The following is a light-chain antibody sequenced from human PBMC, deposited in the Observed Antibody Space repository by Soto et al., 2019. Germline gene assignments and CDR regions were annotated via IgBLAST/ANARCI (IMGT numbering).Light chain of an antibody. CDR2: AAS. CDR1: QIIRGS. CDR3: QQYFSIPRT. V-gene: IGKV1-39*01. J-gene: IGKJ4*01. Sequence: DIQITQSASSLCASVVDRVTVTCRASQIIRGSLAWYQEKPGKAPKVLIYAASSLQNGVPSRFGGSGSGTDFTLTISNLQPDDFAIYYCQQYFSIPRTFGGGTKVDIK.